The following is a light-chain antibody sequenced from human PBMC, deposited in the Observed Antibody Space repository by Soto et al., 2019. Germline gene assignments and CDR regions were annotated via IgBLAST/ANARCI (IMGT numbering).Light chain of an antibody. J-gene: IGKJ2*01. CDR1: QSISTW. CDR2: DAS. CDR3: QQYNIYSPHT. Sequence: DIQLTQSPSTLSASVGDRVTITCRASQSISTWLAWYQQKPGKAPKLLIFDASSLESGVPSRFSGSGTGTAFILTISTLQPDDFATYYCQQYNIYSPHTFGQGTKLEIK. V-gene: IGKV1-5*01.